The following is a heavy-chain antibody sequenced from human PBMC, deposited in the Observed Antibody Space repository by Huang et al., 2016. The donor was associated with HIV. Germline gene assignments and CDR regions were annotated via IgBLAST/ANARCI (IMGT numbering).Heavy chain of an antibody. V-gene: IGHV5-51*01. CDR1: GYGFSSYW. J-gene: IGHJ4*02. CDR2: IYPLDSET. D-gene: IGHD5-18*01. Sequence: EVLLVQSGAELKEPGESLKISCKASGYGFSSYWIGWGRQKPGKGLEWMGIIYPLDSETKDSPSFDGQVTISADKSTRTAYLQWESLKAPDTAIYFCARQVDGFRSHFDFWGQGTLVSVSS. CDR3: ARQVDGFRSHFDF.